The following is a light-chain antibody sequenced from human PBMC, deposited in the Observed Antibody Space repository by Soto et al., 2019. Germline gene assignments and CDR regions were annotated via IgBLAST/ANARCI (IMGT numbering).Light chain of an antibody. CDR3: QQYNNWSWT. CDR1: PVSNSN. CDR2: GAS. V-gene: IGKV3-15*01. J-gene: IGKJ1*01. Sequence: EIVLTQSPATLSLSPGVIATLSCRTRPVSNSNLAWYQQKPGQAPRLLIYGASTRATGIPARFSGSGSGTEFTLTISSLQSEDFAVYYCQQYNNWSWTFGQGTKVDI.